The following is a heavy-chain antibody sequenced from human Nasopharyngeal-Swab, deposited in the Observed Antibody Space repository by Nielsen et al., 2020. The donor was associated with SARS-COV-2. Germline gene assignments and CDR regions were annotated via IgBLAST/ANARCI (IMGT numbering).Heavy chain of an antibody. CDR3: AKGSYSSSWSPNRHGFDY. CDR1: GFTVSSKY. CDR2: VYSIDGP. Sequence: GESLKISCAASGFTVSSKYMSWVRQAPGKGLEWVSGVYSIDGPYYADSVKGRFTISRDNSKNTLYLQMNSLRAEDTAVYYCAKGSYSSSWSPNRHGFDYWGQGTLVTVSS. J-gene: IGHJ4*02. D-gene: IGHD6-13*01. V-gene: IGHV3-53*01.